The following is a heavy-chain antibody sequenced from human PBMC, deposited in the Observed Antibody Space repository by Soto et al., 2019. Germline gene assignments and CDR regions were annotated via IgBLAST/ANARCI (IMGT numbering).Heavy chain of an antibody. CDR3: VKDESINWYSGHFRH. CDR2: INWNSGSI. CDR1: GFSISSDA. J-gene: IGHJ1*01. V-gene: IGHV3-9*01. D-gene: IGHD6-13*01. Sequence: GGSLRLSCAASGFSISSDAMSWVRQAPGKGLEWVSGINWNSGSIGYGDSVKGRFAISRDNAKNSLHLQMNSLSAEDTAFYYCVKDESINWYSGHFRHWGQGTLVTVSS.